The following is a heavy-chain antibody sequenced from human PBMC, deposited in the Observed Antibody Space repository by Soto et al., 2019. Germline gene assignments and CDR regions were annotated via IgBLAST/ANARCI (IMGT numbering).Heavy chain of an antibody. Sequence: GGSLRLSCAASGFTFSSYWMSWVRQAPGKGLEWVANIKQDGSEKYYVDSVKGRFPISRDNAKNSLYLQMNSLRAEDTAVYYCARGSSLGYCSSTSCYNFYYYGMDVWGQGTTVTVSS. V-gene: IGHV3-7*05. CDR3: ARGSSLGYCSSTSCYNFYYYGMDV. J-gene: IGHJ6*02. CDR1: GFTFSSYW. CDR2: IKQDGSEK. D-gene: IGHD2-2*02.